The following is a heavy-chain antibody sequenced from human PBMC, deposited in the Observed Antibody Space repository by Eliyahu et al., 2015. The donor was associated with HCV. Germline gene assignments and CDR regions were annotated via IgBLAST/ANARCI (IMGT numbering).Heavy chain of an antibody. CDR2: INPNSGGT. CDR3: ARVYPPGIAADWYFDL. J-gene: IGHJ2*01. Sequence: QVQLVQSGAEVKKPGASVKVSCKASGYTFTGYYMHWVRQAPGQGLEWMGRINPNSGGTNYAQKFQGRVTMTRDTSISTAYMELSRLRSDDTAVYYCARVYPPGIAADWYFDLWGRGTLVTVSS. D-gene: IGHD6-13*01. CDR1: GYTFTGYY. V-gene: IGHV1-2*06.